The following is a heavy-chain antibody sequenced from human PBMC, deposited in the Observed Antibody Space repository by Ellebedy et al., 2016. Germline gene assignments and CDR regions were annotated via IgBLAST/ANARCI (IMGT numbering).Heavy chain of an antibody. J-gene: IGHJ4*02. Sequence: SETLSLXXTVSGGSISSSSYYWSWIRQPPGKGLEWIGYIYYSGSTNYNPSLKSRVTISVDTSKNQFSLKLSSVTAADTAVYYCARDVSYDSSGYYAHYFDYWGQGTLVTVSS. CDR2: IYYSGST. CDR1: GGSISSSSYY. V-gene: IGHV4-61*01. CDR3: ARDVSYDSSGYYAHYFDY. D-gene: IGHD3-22*01.